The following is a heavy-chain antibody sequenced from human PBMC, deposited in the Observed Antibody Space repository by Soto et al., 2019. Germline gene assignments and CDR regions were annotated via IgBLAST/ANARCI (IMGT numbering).Heavy chain of an antibody. CDR1: GFTFSSYA. J-gene: IGHJ4*02. CDR3: ARRGSGGYSDY. CDR2: ISGSGDST. Sequence: EVQLLESGGGLVQPGGSLRLSCAASGFTFSSYAMSWVRQAPLKGLEWVSAISGSGDSTYYADSVKGRFTISRDNSNNALYLQRNSLRAEDTAVYYCARRGSGGYSDYWGQGTLVTVSS. D-gene: IGHD6-19*01. V-gene: IGHV3-23*01.